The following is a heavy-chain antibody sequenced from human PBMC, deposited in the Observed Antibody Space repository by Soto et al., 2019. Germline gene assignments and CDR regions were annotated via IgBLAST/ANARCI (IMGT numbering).Heavy chain of an antibody. CDR1: GFTFSSYE. CDR2: ISSSGSTI. V-gene: IGHV3-48*03. Sequence: SLRLSCAASGFTFSSYEMNWVRQAPGRGLEWVSYISSSGSTIYYADSVKGRFTISRDNAKSSLFLQMSSLRAEDTAVYYCVRRYCSSTSCTFDYWGQGTLVTVSS. CDR3: VRRYCSSTSCTFDY. D-gene: IGHD2-2*01. J-gene: IGHJ4*02.